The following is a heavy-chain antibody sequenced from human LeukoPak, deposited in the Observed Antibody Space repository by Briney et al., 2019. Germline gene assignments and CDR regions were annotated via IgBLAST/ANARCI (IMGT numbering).Heavy chain of an antibody. CDR2: IGGSGTRT. V-gene: IGHV3-23*01. D-gene: IGHD3-10*01. Sequence: GGSLRLSCAASGFAFSRNDMSWVRQAPGKGLEWVSSIGGSGTRTYYADSVKGRFTNSRDTSKNTLYLQMNSLRAEDAAVYYCAKYRGFGDSYDSWGQGTLVTVSS. CDR3: AKYRGFGDSYDS. CDR1: GFAFSRND. J-gene: IGHJ4*02.